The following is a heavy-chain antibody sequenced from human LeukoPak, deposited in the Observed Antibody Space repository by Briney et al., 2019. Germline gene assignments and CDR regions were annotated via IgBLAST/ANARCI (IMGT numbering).Heavy chain of an antibody. Sequence: TGGSLRLSCAASGFTFSSYAMSWVRQAPGKGLEWVSAISGSGGSTYYADSVKGRFTISRDNSKNTLYLQMNSLRAEDTAVYYCAKAGYDYVWGSYRQSYFDYWGQGTLVTVSS. J-gene: IGHJ4*02. D-gene: IGHD3-16*02. CDR1: GFTFSSYA. CDR3: AKAGYDYVWGSYRQSYFDY. V-gene: IGHV3-23*01. CDR2: ISGSGGST.